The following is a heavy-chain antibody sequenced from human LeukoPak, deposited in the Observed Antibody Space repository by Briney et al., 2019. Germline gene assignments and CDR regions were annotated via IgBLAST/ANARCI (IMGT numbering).Heavy chain of an antibody. J-gene: IGHJ4*02. CDR3: ARRVYCSGGSCHRYFDY. V-gene: IGHV4-59*08. D-gene: IGHD2-15*01. CDR2: IYYSGST. CDR1: GGSISSYY. Sequence: SETLSLTCTVSGGSISSYYWSWIRQPPGKGLEWTGYIYYSGSTNYNPSLKSRVTISVDTSKNQFSLKLSSVTAADTAVYYCARRVYCSGGSCHRYFDYWGQGTLVTVSS.